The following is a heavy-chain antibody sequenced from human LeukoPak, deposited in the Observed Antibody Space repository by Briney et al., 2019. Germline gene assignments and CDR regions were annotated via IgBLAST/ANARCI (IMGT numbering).Heavy chain of an antibody. V-gene: IGHV3-33*01. J-gene: IGHJ6*02. Sequence: PGGSLRLSCAASGFTFSSYGMHWVRQAPGKGLEWVAVIWYDGSNKYYADSVKGRFTISRDNSKNTLYLQMNSLRAEDTAVYYCARERILEYASPAKYGMDVWGQGTTVTVSS. CDR3: ARERILEYASPAKYGMDV. D-gene: IGHD3-3*01. CDR1: GFTFSSYG. CDR2: IWYDGSNK.